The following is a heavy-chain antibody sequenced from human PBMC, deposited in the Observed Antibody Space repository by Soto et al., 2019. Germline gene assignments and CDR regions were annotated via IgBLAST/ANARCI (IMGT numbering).Heavy chain of an antibody. J-gene: IGHJ3*02. CDR2: ISSSGSTI. V-gene: IGHV3-11*01. D-gene: IGHD3-22*01. CDR3: ARDMYRGHYYDSSGHNDAFDI. CDR1: GFTFSDYY. Sequence: QVQLVESGGGLVKPGGSLRLSCAASGFTFSDYYMSWIRQAPGKGLEWVSYISSSGSTIYYADSVKGRFTISRDNAKNSQYLQMLSLGAEEAAVYYCARDMYRGHYYDSSGHNDAFDIWGQGTMVTVSS.